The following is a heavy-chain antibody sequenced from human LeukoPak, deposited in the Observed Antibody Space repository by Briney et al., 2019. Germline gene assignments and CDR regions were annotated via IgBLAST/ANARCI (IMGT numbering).Heavy chain of an antibody. J-gene: IGHJ6*02. CDR2: IIPILGIP. Sequence: ASVTVSCKASGGTFSSYAISWVRQAPGQGLEWMGRIIPILGIPTYSQKFQGRVTITADKSTSTAYMELSSLRSDDTAVYYCAREVYCSGGSCHSKHYGMDVWGQGTTVTVSS. D-gene: IGHD2-15*01. CDR1: GGTFSSYA. CDR3: AREVYCSGGSCHSKHYGMDV. V-gene: IGHV1-69*04.